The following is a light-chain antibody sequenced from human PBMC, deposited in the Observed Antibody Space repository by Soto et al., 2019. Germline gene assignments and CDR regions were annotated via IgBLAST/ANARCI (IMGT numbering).Light chain of an antibody. Sequence: EIVLTQSPGTLSLSPVERATLSCRTSQSVSSSYLAWYQQKPGQAPRLLIYGASSRATGIPDRFSGSGSGTDFTLTISRLEPEDFAVYYCQQYGSSLVTFGQGTKVEIK. CDR2: GAS. J-gene: IGKJ1*01. CDR1: QSVSSSY. V-gene: IGKV3-20*01. CDR3: QQYGSSLVT.